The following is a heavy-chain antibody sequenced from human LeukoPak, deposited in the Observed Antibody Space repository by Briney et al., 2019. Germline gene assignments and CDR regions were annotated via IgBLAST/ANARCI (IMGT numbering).Heavy chain of an antibody. V-gene: IGHV3-30*18. D-gene: IGHD6-13*01. Sequence: GRSLRLSCAASGFTFSSYGMHWVRQAPGKGLEWVAIISNDGSNKHYADSVEGRFTVSRDNSENTLYLQMNSLRAEDTAMYYCAKRIAGSATGVWWYLDLWGRGTLVAVSS. CDR1: GFTFSSYG. CDR2: ISNDGSNK. CDR3: AKRIAGSATGVWWYLDL. J-gene: IGHJ2*01.